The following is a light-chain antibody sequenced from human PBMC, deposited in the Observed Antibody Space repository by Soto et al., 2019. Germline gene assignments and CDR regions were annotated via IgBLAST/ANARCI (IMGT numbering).Light chain of an antibody. V-gene: IGKV1-5*03. CDR3: QQSYSTPWT. J-gene: IGKJ4*02. Sequence: DIQMTQSPSTLSGSVGDRVTITCRASQTISSWLAWYQQKPGKAPKLLIYKASALKSGVPSRFSGSGSGTDFTLTISSLQPEDFATYYCQQSYSTPWTFGGGTKVDIK. CDR2: KAS. CDR1: QTISSW.